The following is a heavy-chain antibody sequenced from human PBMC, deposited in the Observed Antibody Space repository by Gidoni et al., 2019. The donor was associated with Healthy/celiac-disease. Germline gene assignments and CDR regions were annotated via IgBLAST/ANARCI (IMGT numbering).Heavy chain of an antibody. CDR3: ARGNVDIVATLYYYYGMDV. Sequence: QVQLVQSGAEVKKPGSSVKVSCKASGGTFSSYAISWVRQAPGQGLEWMGGIIPIFGTANYAQKFQGRVTITADESTSTAYMELSSLRSEDTAVYYCARGNVDIVATLYYYYGMDVWGQGTTVTVSS. D-gene: IGHD5-12*01. CDR2: IIPIFGTA. CDR1: GGTFSSYA. V-gene: IGHV1-69*01. J-gene: IGHJ6*02.